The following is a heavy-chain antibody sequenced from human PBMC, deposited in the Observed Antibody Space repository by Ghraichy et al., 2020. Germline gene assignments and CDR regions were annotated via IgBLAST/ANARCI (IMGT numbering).Heavy chain of an antibody. J-gene: IGHJ3*02. CDR1: GFTFTSYW. V-gene: IGHV3-7*01. Sequence: GGSLRLSCVVSGFTFTSYWMSWVRQAPGKGLEWLANIKQDGSEKYYVDSVKGRFTISRDNAKNSLFLQMNSLRDEDTAVYYCAKSCGGDCSRAFDIWGQGTMVTVSS. CDR3: AKSCGGDCSRAFDI. CDR2: IKQDGSEK. D-gene: IGHD2-21*02.